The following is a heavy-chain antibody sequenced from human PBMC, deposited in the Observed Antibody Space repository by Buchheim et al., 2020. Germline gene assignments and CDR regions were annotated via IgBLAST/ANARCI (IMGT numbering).Heavy chain of an antibody. D-gene: IGHD3-22*01. Sequence: QVQLVQSGAEVKKPGSSVKVSCKASGGTFSSYTISWVRQAPGQGLEWMGRIIPILGIANYAQKFQGRVTITADKSTSPAYMELSSLRSEDTAVYYCARSERSYDSSGYYFDYWGQGTL. CDR1: GGTFSSYT. CDR3: ARSERSYDSSGYYFDY. J-gene: IGHJ4*02. V-gene: IGHV1-69*09. CDR2: IIPILGIA.